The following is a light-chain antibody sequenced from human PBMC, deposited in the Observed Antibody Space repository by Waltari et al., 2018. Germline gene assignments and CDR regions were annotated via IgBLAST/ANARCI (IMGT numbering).Light chain of an antibody. J-gene: IGLJ2*01. CDR3: SSYTSSSTQVV. CDR2: EVS. V-gene: IGLV2-18*02. Sequence: QSALTQPPSVSGSPGQSVTISCTGTSSDVGSYNRVSWYQQPPGTAPKLMIYEVSRRPSGVPDRFSGSESGNTASRTISGLQAEDGADYYCSSYTSSSTQVVLGGGTKLTVL. CDR1: SSDVGSYNR.